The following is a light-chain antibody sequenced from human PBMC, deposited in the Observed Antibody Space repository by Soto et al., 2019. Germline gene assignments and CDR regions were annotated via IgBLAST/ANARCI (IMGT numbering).Light chain of an antibody. V-gene: IGLV2-14*01. CDR1: SGDVGGYNY. CDR3: GSYTSSTTYV. CDR2: DVN. Sequence: QSALTQPASVSGSPGQSITISCTGASGDVGGYNYVSWYQQRPGKAPKLMIFDVNNRPSGVSNRFSGSKSGNTASLTISGLQAEDEADYYCGSYTSSTTYVFGTGTKLTVL. J-gene: IGLJ1*01.